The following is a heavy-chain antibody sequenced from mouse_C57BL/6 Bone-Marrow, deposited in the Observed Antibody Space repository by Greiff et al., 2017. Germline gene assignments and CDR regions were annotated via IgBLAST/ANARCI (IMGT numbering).Heavy chain of an antibody. CDR2: IDPETGGT. CDR1: GYTFTDYE. CDR3: TRWDGSSYDWYFEV. V-gene: IGHV1-15*01. D-gene: IGHD1-1*01. Sequence: QVQLQQSGAELVRPGASVTLSCKASGYTFTDYEMHWVKQTPVHGLEWIGAIDPETGGTAYNQKFKGKAILTADKSSSTAYMELRSLTSEDSAVYYCTRWDGSSYDWYFEVWGAGTTVTVSS. J-gene: IGHJ1*01.